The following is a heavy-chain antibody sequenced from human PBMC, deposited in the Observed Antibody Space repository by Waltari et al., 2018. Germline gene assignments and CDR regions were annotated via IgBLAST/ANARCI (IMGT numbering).Heavy chain of an antibody. V-gene: IGHV4-59*01. Sequence: QVQLQESGPGLVKPSETLSLTCTVSGGSISSYYWSWIRQPPGKGLEWIGYIYYSGSTNYNPSLKSRVTISVDTSKNQFSLKLSSVTAADTAVYYCAREALDFWSGYNYYYYYMDVWGKGTTVTISS. J-gene: IGHJ6*03. CDR3: AREALDFWSGYNYYYYYMDV. CDR2: IYYSGST. CDR1: GGSISSYY. D-gene: IGHD3-3*01.